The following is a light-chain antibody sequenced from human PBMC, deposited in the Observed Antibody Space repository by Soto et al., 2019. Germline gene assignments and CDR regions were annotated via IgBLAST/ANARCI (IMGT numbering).Light chain of an antibody. J-gene: IGKJ5*01. CDR2: GAF. CDR1: PSVTNF. Sequence: EIVLTQSPATLSLTPGERATLSCSASPSVTNFLAWYQQKPGQAPRLPIYGAFNRATGIPARFSGSGSGTDFTLTISSLEPEDSAVYYCQQRNVWPPVTFGQGTLPE. V-gene: IGKV3-11*01. CDR3: QQRNVWPPVT.